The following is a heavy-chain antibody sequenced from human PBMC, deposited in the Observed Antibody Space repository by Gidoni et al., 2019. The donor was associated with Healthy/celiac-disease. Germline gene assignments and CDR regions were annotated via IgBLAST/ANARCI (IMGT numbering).Heavy chain of an antibody. D-gene: IGHD6-19*01. CDR2: IYYSGST. J-gene: IGHJ4*02. CDR3: ASGMINRIAVAGTVNFFDY. V-gene: IGHV4-39*01. Sequence: GWIRQPPGKGLEWIGSIYYSGSTYYNPSLKSRVTISVDTSKNQFSLKLSSVTAADTAVYYCASGMINRIAVAGTVNFFDYWGQGTLVTVSS.